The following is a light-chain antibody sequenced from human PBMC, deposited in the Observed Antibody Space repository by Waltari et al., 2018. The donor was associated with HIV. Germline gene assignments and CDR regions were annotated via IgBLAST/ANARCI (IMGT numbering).Light chain of an antibody. J-gene: IGKJ2*01. V-gene: IGKV1-8*01. CDR1: QDINNY. CDR2: AAS. Sequence: AIRMTQSPVSMSASTGDRVTITCRASQDINNYVAWYKQKPGKPPELLMYAASTLQNVAPSRFSGSGSGTDFNLTISCLQSEDFATYYCQQYQNDITFGQGTKVESK. CDR3: QQYQNDIT.